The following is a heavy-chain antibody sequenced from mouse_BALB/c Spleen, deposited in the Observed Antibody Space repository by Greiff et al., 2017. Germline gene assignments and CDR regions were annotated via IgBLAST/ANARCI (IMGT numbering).Heavy chain of an antibody. CDR1: GFNIKDTY. CDR2: IDPANGNT. D-gene: IGHD1-1*01. CDR3: AIYYGSSLDD. J-gene: IGHJ2*01. V-gene: IGHV14-3*02. Sequence: VQLQQSGAELVKPGASVKLSCTASGFNIKDTYMHWVKQRPEQGLEWIGRIDPANGNTKYDPKFQGRATITADTSSNTAYLQLSSLTSEDTAVYYCAIYYGSSLDDWGQGTTLTVSS.